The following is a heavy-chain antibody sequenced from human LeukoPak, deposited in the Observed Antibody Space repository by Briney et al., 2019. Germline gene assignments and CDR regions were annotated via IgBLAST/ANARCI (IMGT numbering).Heavy chain of an antibody. J-gene: IGHJ3*02. CDR2: INHSGST. Sequence: SETLSLTCTVYGGSFSGYYWSWIRQPPGKGLEWIGEINHSGSTNYNPSLKSRVTISGDTSKNQFSLKLSSVTAAETAVYYCARGLTPDAFDIWGQGTMVTVSS. V-gene: IGHV4-34*01. CDR1: GGSFSGYY. CDR3: ARGLTPDAFDI.